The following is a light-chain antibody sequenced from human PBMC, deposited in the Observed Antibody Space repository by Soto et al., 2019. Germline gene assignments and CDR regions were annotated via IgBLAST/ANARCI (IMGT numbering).Light chain of an antibody. J-gene: IGKJ1*01. CDR2: GAF. Sequence: EIVLTQYPGTLSLSPGERATLSCRASQSVSSRHLAWYQQKPGQAPSLLIYGAFTRATGIPARFSGTGSGTEFTLTLSSLQYEDFALYDGQQLNDWTLTFGQGTKVDIK. CDR1: QSVSSRH. CDR3: QQLNDWTLT. V-gene: IGKV3-15*01.